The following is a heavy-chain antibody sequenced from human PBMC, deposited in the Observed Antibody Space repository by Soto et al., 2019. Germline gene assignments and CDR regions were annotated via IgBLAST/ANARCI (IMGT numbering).Heavy chain of an antibody. CDR2: IYYSGST. V-gene: IGHV4-61*01. Sequence: SETLSLTCTVSGGSVSSGSYYWSWIRQPPGKGLEWIGYIYYSGSTNYNPSLKSRVTISVDTSKNQFSLKLSSVTAADTAVYYGARDTPGLTYFDYWGQGTLVTVSS. D-gene: IGHD2-21*02. CDR1: GGSVSSGSYY. J-gene: IGHJ4*02. CDR3: ARDTPGLTYFDY.